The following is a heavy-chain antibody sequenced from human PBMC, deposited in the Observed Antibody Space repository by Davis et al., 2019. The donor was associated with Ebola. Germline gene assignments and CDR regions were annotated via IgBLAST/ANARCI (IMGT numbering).Heavy chain of an antibody. D-gene: IGHD3-10*01. Sequence: PSETLSLTCSVSHYSISSGYLWGWIRQPPGKGPEWIGSIHNSGTTYHNPSLKSRVTISVDTSKNQFSLKLTSGTAADTAMYYCSERGSSVWGQGTLVTVSS. CDR2: IHNSGTT. CDR1: HYSISSGYL. V-gene: IGHV4-38-2*02. J-gene: IGHJ4*02. CDR3: SERGSSV.